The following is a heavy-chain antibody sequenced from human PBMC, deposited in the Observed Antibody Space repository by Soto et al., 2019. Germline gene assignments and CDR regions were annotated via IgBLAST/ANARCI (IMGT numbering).Heavy chain of an antibody. D-gene: IGHD2-15*01. Sequence: KTSETLSLTCTVSGGSISSGGYYWSWIRQHPGKGLEWIGYIYYSGSTDCNPSLKSRVTISVDTSKNQFSLKLSSVTAADTAVYYCARDKYGGNHDFDYWGQGTLVTVSS. CDR1: GGSISSGGYY. J-gene: IGHJ4*02. CDR3: ARDKYGGNHDFDY. CDR2: IYYSGST. V-gene: IGHV4-31*03.